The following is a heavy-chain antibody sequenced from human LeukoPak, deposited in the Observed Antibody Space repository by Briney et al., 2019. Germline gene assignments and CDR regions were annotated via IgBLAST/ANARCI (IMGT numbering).Heavy chain of an antibody. Sequence: GGSLRLSCAASGFTFSSYEMNWVRQAPGKGLEWVSFISSSARTIYYADSVKGRFTISRDNAKNSLYLQMKSLRADDTAVYYCAKGSSGYIYGDYWGQGTLVTVSS. J-gene: IGHJ4*02. CDR2: ISSSARTI. CDR3: AKGSSGYIYGDY. CDR1: GFTFSSYE. V-gene: IGHV3-48*03. D-gene: IGHD5-18*01.